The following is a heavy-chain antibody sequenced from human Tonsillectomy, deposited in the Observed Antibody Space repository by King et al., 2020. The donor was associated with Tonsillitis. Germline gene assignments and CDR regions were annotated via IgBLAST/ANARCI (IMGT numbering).Heavy chain of an antibody. V-gene: IGHV3-23*04. D-gene: IGHD3-9*01. Sequence: VQLVESGGGLVQPGGSLRLSCAASGFTFSSYAMSWVRQAPGKGLEWVSTLSGSGGGTYYADSVKGRFTISRDNSKNTLYLQMNSLRAEDTAVYYCAKSEAFKRILTGYSPFQHWGQGTLVTVSS. CDR3: AKSEAFKRILTGYSPFQH. CDR2: LSGSGGGT. CDR1: GFTFSSYA. J-gene: IGHJ1*01.